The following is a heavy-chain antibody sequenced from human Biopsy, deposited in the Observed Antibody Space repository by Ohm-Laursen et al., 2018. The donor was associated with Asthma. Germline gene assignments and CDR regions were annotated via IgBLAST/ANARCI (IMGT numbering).Heavy chain of an antibody. CDR1: GFTFGDYW. D-gene: IGHD3-22*01. J-gene: IGHJ3*01. CDR3: TRREYSDSRISPLDL. CDR2: ISSSSSTI. Sequence: SLRLSCAASGFTFGDYWMSWVRQVPGKGLEWVSYISSSSSTIYYADSVKGRFTISRDNAKNSLYLQMNSLRAEDTAVYYCTRREYSDSRISPLDLWGHGTMVTVSS. V-gene: IGHV3-48*04.